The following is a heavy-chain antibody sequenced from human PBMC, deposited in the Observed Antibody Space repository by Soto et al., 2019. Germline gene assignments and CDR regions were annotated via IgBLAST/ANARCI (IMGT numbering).Heavy chain of an antibody. CDR3: AHSQSIAARPGYYGMDV. CDR2: IYWNDDK. Sequence: ESGPTLVNPTQTLTLTCTFSGFSLSTSGVGVGWIRQPPGKALEWLALIYWNDDKRYSPSLKSRLTITKDTSKNQVVLTMTNMDPVDTATYYCAHSQSIAARPGYYGMDVWGQGTTVTVSS. D-gene: IGHD6-6*01. CDR1: GFSLSTSGVG. V-gene: IGHV2-5*01. J-gene: IGHJ6*02.